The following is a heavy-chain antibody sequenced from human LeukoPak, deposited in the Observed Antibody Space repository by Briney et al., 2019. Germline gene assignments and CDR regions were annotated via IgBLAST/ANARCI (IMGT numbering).Heavy chain of an antibody. V-gene: IGHV1-69*04. J-gene: IGHJ6*02. CDR2: IIPILNIL. Sequence: GASVKVSCKASGDIFSNYGISWVRQAPGQGLEWMASIIPILNILNYAQKFQGRLTISADKPTSTAYMELNSLTYDDTDVYYCARDPDDLLSGGSYYDNGMDVWGQGTTVTVSS. CDR3: ARDPDDLLSGGSYYDNGMDV. CDR1: GDIFSNYG. D-gene: IGHD3-3*01.